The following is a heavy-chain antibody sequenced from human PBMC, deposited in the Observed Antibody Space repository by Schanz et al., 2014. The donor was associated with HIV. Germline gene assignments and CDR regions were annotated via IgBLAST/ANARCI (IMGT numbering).Heavy chain of an antibody. CDR2: IWYDGSKK. CDR1: GLTFSSSI. V-gene: IGHV3-33*08. CDR3: YGDESGY. Sequence: QVQLVESGGGVVQPGRSLRLSCTASGLTFSSSIMHWVRQAPGKGLEWVAVIWYDGSKKYYADSVKGRFTISRDNSKNTLYLQMNSLRAEDTAVYYCYGDESGYWGQGTLVTVSS. J-gene: IGHJ4*02. D-gene: IGHD4-17*01.